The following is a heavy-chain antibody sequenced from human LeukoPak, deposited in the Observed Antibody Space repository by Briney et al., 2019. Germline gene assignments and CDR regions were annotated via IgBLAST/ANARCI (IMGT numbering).Heavy chain of an antibody. CDR3: ARAYSSSWYWNWFDP. Sequence: SETLSLTCTVSGASMNNYYWNWIRQPPGKGLEWIGNIYPTGSTYYNPSLKSRVTISVDTSKNQFSLKVSSVSAADTAVYYCARAYSSSWYWNWFDPWGQGTLVTVSS. J-gene: IGHJ5*02. D-gene: IGHD6-13*01. CDR2: IYPTGST. CDR1: GASMNNYY. V-gene: IGHV4-4*08.